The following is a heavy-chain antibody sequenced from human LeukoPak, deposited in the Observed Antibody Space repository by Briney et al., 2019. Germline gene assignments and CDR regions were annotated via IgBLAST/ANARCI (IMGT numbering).Heavy chain of an antibody. J-gene: IGHJ6*03. CDR2: ISNSSSYI. Sequence: GGSLRLSCAASGFTFSSYSMNWVRQAPGKGLEWVSSISNSSSYIYYADSVKGRFTVSRDNAKNSLYLQIDSLSAEDTALYYCARGADNYYYYRYMDVWGKGTTVTVSS. V-gene: IGHV3-21*01. CDR1: GFTFSSYS. D-gene: IGHD1-1*01. CDR3: ARGADNYYYYRYMDV.